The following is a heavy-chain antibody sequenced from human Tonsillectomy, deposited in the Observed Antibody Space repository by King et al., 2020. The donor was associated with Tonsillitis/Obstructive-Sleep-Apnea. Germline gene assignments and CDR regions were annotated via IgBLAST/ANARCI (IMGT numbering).Heavy chain of an antibody. CDR2: FDGEDGET. CDR3: ATGGFRNGRGGYFDN. D-gene: IGHD5-18*01. CDR1: GYTLTELS. J-gene: IGHJ4*02. V-gene: IGHV1-24*01. Sequence: QLVQSGAEVKKPGASVKVSCKVSGYTLTELSMHWVRQAPGKGLEWMGSFDGEDGETIYAQNFQGRVTMTEDTSTDTAYMELSSLRSEDTAVYYCATGGFRNGRGGYFDNWGQGTLVTVSS.